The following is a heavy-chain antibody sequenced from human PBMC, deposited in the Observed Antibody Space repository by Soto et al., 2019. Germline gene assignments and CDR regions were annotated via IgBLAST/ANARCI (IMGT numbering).Heavy chain of an antibody. CDR3: ARGPHLWSGYIPWYFDF. CDR1: GFTFSSYV. Sequence: QVQLVESGGGVVQPGRSLRLSCAASGFTFSSYVMHWVRQAPGKGLEWVAVIWYDGSNKYYVDSVKGRFTSSRDNSKNXXYLQVNRLRGEDTAVYYCARGPHLWSGYIPWYFDFWGRGTLVTVSS. V-gene: IGHV3-33*01. D-gene: IGHD3-3*02. J-gene: IGHJ2*01. CDR2: IWYDGSNK.